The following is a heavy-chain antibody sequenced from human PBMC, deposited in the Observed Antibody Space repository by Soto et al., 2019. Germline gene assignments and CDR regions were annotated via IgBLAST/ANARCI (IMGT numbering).Heavy chain of an antibody. CDR3: SGGFGQFNY. CDR1: GFTFNDFE. J-gene: IGHJ4*02. Sequence: EVQLLESGGGLVQPGGSLRLSCGVSGFTFNDFEMNWVRQAPGKGLEWLAYIDGSGTTKKYADSVRGRFTISRDNPNNSLFLQMSSLSAADTAIYYCSGGFGQFNYWGQGTLVSVSS. V-gene: IGHV3-48*03. CDR2: IDGSGTTK. D-gene: IGHD3-10*01.